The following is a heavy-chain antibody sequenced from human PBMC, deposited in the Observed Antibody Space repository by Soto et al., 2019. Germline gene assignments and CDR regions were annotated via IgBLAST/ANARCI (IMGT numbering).Heavy chain of an antibody. Sequence: SETLSLTCTVSGGSISSYYWSWIRQPPGKGLEWIGYIYYSGSTNYNPSLKSRVTISVDTSKNQFSLKLSSVTAADTAVYYCAREIAGPPNWFDPWGQGTLVTVSS. CDR2: IYYSGST. CDR3: AREIAGPPNWFDP. V-gene: IGHV4-59*01. J-gene: IGHJ5*02. CDR1: GGSISSYY. D-gene: IGHD2-15*01.